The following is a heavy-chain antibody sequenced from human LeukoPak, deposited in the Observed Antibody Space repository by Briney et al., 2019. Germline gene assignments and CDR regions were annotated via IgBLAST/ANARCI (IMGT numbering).Heavy chain of an antibody. CDR3: TTGNFGPY. CDR1: GFTFSDAW. CDR2: IKRETEGGAT. D-gene: IGHD3-10*01. J-gene: IGHJ4*02. V-gene: IGHV3-15*07. Sequence: GGSLRLSCVASGFTFSDAWMNWVRQAPGKGLEWVGRIKRETEGGATDYAGPVKGRFTISRDDSKNTLFLHVNSLKTEDTAVYYCTTGNFGPYWGQGTLVTVSS.